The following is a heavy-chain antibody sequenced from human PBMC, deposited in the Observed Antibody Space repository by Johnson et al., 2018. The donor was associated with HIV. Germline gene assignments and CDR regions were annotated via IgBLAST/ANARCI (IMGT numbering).Heavy chain of an antibody. CDR3: VRRFYDSSAFDI. CDR2: LFSDGTT. J-gene: IGHJ3*02. Sequence: MQLVESGGGVVQPGGSLRLSCAASGFTFSNAWMSWVRQAPGKGLEWVSVLFSDGTTYYADSVRGRFTISRDNSKNTLFLQMNSLRAEDTAVYYCVRRFYDSSAFDIWGQGTLVTVSS. CDR1: GFTFSNAW. V-gene: IGHV3-66*02. D-gene: IGHD3-22*01.